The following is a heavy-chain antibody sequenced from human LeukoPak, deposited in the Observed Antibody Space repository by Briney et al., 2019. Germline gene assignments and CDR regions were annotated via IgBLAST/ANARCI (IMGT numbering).Heavy chain of an antibody. CDR3: ARRSTSSWVWFDP. V-gene: IGHV4-59*08. CDR1: GGSISNFY. J-gene: IGHJ5*02. D-gene: IGHD6-13*01. Sequence: SETLSLTCTVSGGSISNFYWSWIRQPPGKGLGWIGYISYTGTTNYNPSLKSRVTMSVDTSKNQFSLRLSSVTAADTAVYYCARRSTSSWVWFDPWGQGTLVTVSS. CDR2: ISYTGTT.